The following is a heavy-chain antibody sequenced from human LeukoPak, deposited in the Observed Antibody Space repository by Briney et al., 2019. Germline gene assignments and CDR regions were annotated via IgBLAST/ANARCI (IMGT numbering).Heavy chain of an antibody. D-gene: IGHD4-17*01. J-gene: IGHJ5*02. V-gene: IGHV3-23*01. CDR1: GFTFSSYT. CDR3: ANPKNHYGDQYNYFDP. CDR2: ISGSGGST. Sequence: PGGSLRLSCATSGFTFSSYTMSWVRQAPGKGLEWVSAISGSGGSTYYADSVKGRFTISRDNSKNTLYLQMNSLRAEDTAVYYCANPKNHYGDQYNYFDPWGQGTLVTVSS.